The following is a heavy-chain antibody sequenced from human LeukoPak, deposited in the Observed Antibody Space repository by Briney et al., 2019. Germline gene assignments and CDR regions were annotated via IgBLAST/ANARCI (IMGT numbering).Heavy chain of an antibody. CDR3: AKLPNRSTTCPGGDCYYMDV. D-gene: IGHD6-13*01. V-gene: IGHV4-39*01. CDR2: IYYSGRT. Sequence: SETLSLTCTVSGGPISSSSYFWGWIRQPPGKGLEWIGSIYYSGRTYYNLSLKSRVTISVDTSKNQFFLKLSSVTAADTAVYYCAKLPNRSTTCPGGDCYYMDVWGKGTTVTVSS. J-gene: IGHJ6*03. CDR1: GGPISSSSYF.